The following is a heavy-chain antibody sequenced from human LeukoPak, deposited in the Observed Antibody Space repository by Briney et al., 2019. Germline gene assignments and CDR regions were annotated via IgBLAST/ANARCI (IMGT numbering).Heavy chain of an antibody. V-gene: IGHV4-34*01. D-gene: IGHD4-17*01. J-gene: IGHJ4*02. CDR1: GGSFSGYY. CDR2: INHSGST. Sequence: SETLSLTCAVYGGSFSGYYWSWIRQPPGKGLEWIGEINHSGSTNYNPSLKSRVTISVDKSKNQFSLKLSSVTAADTAVYYCAKVWTGDYGDYGPYDYWGQGTLVTVSS. CDR3: AKVWTGDYGDYGPYDY.